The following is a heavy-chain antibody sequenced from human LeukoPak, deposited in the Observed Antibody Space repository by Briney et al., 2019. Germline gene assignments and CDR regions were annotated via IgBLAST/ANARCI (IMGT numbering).Heavy chain of an antibody. CDR1: GFTFSSYA. Sequence: GRSLRLSCAASGFTFSSYAMHWVRQAPGKGLGWVAFTSYGGSNKYYADSVEGRFTISRDNAKNTLYLQMNSLRAEDTAVYYCARGADDGDYFDYWGQGTLVTVSS. V-gene: IGHV3-30-3*01. D-gene: IGHD3-16*01. J-gene: IGHJ4*02. CDR3: ARGADDGDYFDY. CDR2: TSYGGSNK.